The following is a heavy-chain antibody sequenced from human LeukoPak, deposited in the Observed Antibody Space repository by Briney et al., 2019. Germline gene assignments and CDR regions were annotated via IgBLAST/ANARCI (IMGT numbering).Heavy chain of an antibody. V-gene: IGHV3-48*04. D-gene: IGHD6-25*01. Sequence: GGSLRLSYGAFGFTFSSYWMSWVRQAPGKGLEWVSYISSSGSTIYYADSVKGRFTVSRDNAKNSLYLQMNSLRAEDTAVYYCAREGSGWRYYYYYYMDVWGKGTTVTVSS. J-gene: IGHJ6*03. CDR2: ISSSGSTI. CDR3: AREGSGWRYYYYYYMDV. CDR1: GFTFSSYW.